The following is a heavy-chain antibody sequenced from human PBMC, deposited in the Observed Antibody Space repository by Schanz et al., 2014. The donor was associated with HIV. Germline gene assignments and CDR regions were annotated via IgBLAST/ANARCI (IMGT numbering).Heavy chain of an antibody. CDR1: GFTFDNYG. D-gene: IGHD3-22*01. J-gene: IGHJ6*02. CDR3: AKDRNYYDSRYRGKGNYYYYYGMDV. V-gene: IGHV3-30*18. Sequence: QVQLVESGGGVVQPGRSLRLSCAASGFTFDNYGMHWVRQAPGKGLEWVAVISYDGTNKYYADSVKGRFTISRDNSKNTLYLQMKSLRPEDRAVYYCAKDRNYYDSRYRGKGNYYYYYGMDVWGQGTAVTVSS. CDR2: ISYDGTNK.